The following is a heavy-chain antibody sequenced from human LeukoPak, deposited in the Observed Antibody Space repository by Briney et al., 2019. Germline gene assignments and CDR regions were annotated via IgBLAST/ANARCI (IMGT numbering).Heavy chain of an antibody. CDR2: ISSSSSTI. D-gene: IGHD3-22*01. V-gene: IGHV3-48*01. CDR3: ARSITMIVVVPFDY. J-gene: IGHJ4*02. Sequence: GGSLRLSCAASGFTFSSYSMNWVRQAPGKGLEWVSYISSSSSTIYYADSVKGRFTISRDNAKNSLYLQMNSLRAEDTAVYYCARSITMIVVVPFDYWGQGTLVTVSS. CDR1: GFTFSSYS.